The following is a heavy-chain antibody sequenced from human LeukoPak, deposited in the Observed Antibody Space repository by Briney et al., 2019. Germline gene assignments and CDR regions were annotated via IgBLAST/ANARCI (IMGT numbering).Heavy chain of an antibody. V-gene: IGHV4-34*01. CDR1: GGSFSGYY. J-gene: IGHJ2*01. Sequence: PSETLSLTCAVYGGSFSGYYWSWISQPPGKWLEWIGEINHSGSTNYNPSLKSRVTISVDTSKNQFSLKLSSVTAADTAVYYCASATTVADWYFDLWGRGTLVTVSS. D-gene: IGHD4-23*01. CDR3: ASATTVADWYFDL. CDR2: INHSGST.